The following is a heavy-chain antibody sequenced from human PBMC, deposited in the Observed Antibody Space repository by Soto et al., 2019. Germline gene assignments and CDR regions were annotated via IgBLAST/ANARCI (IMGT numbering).Heavy chain of an antibody. Sequence: SETLSLTCTVSGGSVSSSSYYWGWVRQPPGKGLEWIGSVYYSGSTYYNPSLESRVTISVDKSKHQFSLKLMSLSAADTAVYNCGRLEGLATISYYFDYWGQGALVTVSS. CDR2: VYYSGST. D-gene: IGHD3-9*01. J-gene: IGHJ4*02. CDR3: GRLEGLATISYYFDY. CDR1: GGSVSSSSYY. V-gene: IGHV4-39*01.